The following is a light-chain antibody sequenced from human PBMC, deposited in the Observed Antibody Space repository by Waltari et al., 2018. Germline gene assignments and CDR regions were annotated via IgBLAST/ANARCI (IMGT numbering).Light chain of an antibody. CDR1: QSVSSN. V-gene: IGKV3-15*01. CDR3: QQYNNWRT. J-gene: IGKJ2*01. Sequence: EIVMTQSPATLSVSPGERAPPSCRASQSVSSNLAWYQQKPGQAPRRLIYGASTRATGIPARFSGSGSGTEFTLTISSLQSEDFAVYYCQQYNNWRTFGQGTKLEIK. CDR2: GAS.